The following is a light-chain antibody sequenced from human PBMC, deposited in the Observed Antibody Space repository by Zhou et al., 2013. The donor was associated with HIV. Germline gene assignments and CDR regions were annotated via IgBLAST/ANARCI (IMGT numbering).Light chain of an antibody. J-gene: IGKJ2*01. CDR1: QGISSF. CDR2: AAS. CDR3: LQHNSYPRT. V-gene: IGKV1-9*01. Sequence: DFQLTQSPSFLSASVGDRVTITCRASQGISSFLAWYQQKPGKAPKLLIYAASTLQSGVPSRFSGSGSGTEFTLTISSLQPEDFATYYCLQHNSYPRTFGQGTKLEIK.